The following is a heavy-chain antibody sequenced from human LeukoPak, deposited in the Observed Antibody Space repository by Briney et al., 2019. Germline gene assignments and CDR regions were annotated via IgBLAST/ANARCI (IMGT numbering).Heavy chain of an antibody. D-gene: IGHD4-11*01. Sequence: GGSLRLSCAASGFTFSSYSMNWVRQAPGKGLEWVSSISSSSSYIYYADSVKGRFTISRDNAKNSLYLQMNSLRAEDTAVYYCASMRRDDYSNYGDYWGQGTLVTVSS. V-gene: IGHV3-21*01. J-gene: IGHJ4*02. CDR1: GFTFSSYS. CDR2: ISSSSSYI. CDR3: ASMRRDDYSNYGDY.